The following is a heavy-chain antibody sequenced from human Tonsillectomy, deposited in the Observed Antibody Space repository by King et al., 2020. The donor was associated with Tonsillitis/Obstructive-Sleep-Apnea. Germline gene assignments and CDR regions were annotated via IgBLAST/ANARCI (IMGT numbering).Heavy chain of an antibody. D-gene: IGHD2-15*01. V-gene: IGHV5-51*01. CDR2: IYPGDSDT. Sequence: QLVQSGAEVKKPGESLKISCKGSGYSVINYWIGWVRQMPGKGLEWMGIIYPGDSDTKYSPSFQGQVTISADESISTAYLQWSSLKASDTAMYYCARIKLGYGAGGGCYKFDYWGQGTLVTVSS. J-gene: IGHJ4*02. CDR1: GYSVINYW. CDR3: ARIKLGYGAGGGCYKFDY.